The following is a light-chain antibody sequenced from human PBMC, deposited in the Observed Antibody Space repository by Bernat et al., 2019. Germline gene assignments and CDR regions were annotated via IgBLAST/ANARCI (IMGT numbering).Light chain of an antibody. CDR3: QQYNNLPLL. V-gene: IGKV3-15*01. CDR2: GAS. J-gene: IGKJ3*01. Sequence: EIVMTQSPATLSVSPGERATLSCRASQSVSSNLAWYQQKPGQAPRLLIYGASTRATGIPARFSGSGSGTEFTLTISSLQSEDFAVYYCQQYNNLPLLFGPGTKVDIK. CDR1: QSVSSN.